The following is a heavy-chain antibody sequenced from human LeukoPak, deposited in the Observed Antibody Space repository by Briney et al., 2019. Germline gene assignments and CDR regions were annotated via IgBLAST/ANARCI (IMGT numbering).Heavy chain of an antibody. J-gene: IGHJ4*02. V-gene: IGHV4-39*01. Sequence: PSETLSLTCTVSGGSISSSSYCWGWIRQPPGKGLEWIGSIYYSGSTYYNPSLKSRVTISVDTSKNQFSLKLSSVTAADTAVYYCARGGYDILTGYYPIPYYFDYWGQGTLVTVSS. CDR3: ARGGYDILTGYYPIPYYFDY. CDR2: IYYSGST. D-gene: IGHD3-9*01. CDR1: GGSISSSSYC.